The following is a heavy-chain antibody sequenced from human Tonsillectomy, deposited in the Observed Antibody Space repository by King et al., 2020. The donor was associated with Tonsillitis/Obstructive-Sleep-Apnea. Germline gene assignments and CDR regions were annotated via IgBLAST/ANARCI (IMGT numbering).Heavy chain of an antibody. Sequence: VQLVQSGGGVVQPARSLRLSCAASGFTFSTYAMHWVRQAPGKALEWVAVISYDGSNKYYADSVKGRFTISRDNSKNTLYLQMNSLRAEDTAVYYCASTTGTTGGGMDVWGQGTTVTVSS. CDR1: GFTFSTYA. D-gene: IGHD1-1*01. CDR3: ASTTGTTGGGMDV. CDR2: ISYDGSNK. J-gene: IGHJ6*02. V-gene: IGHV3-30*04.